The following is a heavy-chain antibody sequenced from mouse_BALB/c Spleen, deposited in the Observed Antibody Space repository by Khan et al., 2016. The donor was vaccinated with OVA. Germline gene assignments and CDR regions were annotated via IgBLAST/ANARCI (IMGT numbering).Heavy chain of an antibody. D-gene: IGHD2-14*01. CDR2: MFPGDGST. Sequence: QVQLQQPGAELVKPGASVKLSCKASGYTLTSYDINWVRQRPEQGLEWIGWMFPGDGSTKYNENFKGKATLTTEKSSRTAYMQLSRLTSEDSGAYFCARGGYGGFAYWGQGTLVTVSA. J-gene: IGHJ3*01. CDR1: GYTLTSYD. CDR3: ARGGYGGFAY. V-gene: IGHV1-85*01.